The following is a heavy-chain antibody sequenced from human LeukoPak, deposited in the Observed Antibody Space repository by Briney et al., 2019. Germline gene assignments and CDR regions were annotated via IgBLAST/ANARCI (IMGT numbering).Heavy chain of an antibody. D-gene: IGHD1-14*01. CDR3: ASLHRGFYYYYYMDV. J-gene: IGHJ6*03. Sequence: LETLSLTCPVYGGFFSRYYWSWIRQPPGKGLEWIGEINHSGSTNYSPSLKSRVTISVDTSKNQFSLKLSSVTAAETAGYYCASLHRGFYYYYYMDVWGKGTTVTVSS. CDR1: GGFFSRYY. CDR2: INHSGST. V-gene: IGHV4-34*01.